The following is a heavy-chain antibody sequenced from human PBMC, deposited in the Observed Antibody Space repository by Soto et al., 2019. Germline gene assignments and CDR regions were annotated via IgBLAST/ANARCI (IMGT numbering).Heavy chain of an antibody. V-gene: IGHV4-39*01. CDR2: IFYSGST. CDR3: GRHRCSGGSCQYHYYGVDV. D-gene: IGHD2-15*01. Sequence: PSETLSLTCTVSGGSITSSIYFWGWIRQPPGKGLEWIGNIFYSGSTYYKPSLKSRVTISADTSKNQFSLKLSSVTAADTAVYYCGRHRCSGGSCQYHYYGVDVWGQGTTVTVSS. CDR1: GGSITSSIYF. J-gene: IGHJ6*02.